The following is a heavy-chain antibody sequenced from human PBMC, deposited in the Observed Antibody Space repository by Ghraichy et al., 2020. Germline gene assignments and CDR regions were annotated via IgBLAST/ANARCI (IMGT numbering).Heavy chain of an antibody. CDR3: ARDSDGYLDV. V-gene: IGHV3-21*06. J-gene: IGHJ6*02. Sequence: GRFTISRDNAQNSLYLQMNSLRAEDTAVYYCARDSDGYLDVWGQGTTVTVSS. D-gene: IGHD4-17*01.